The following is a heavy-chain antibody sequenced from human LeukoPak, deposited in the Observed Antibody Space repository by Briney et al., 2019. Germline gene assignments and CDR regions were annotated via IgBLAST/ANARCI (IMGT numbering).Heavy chain of an antibody. V-gene: IGHV4-59*03. D-gene: IGHD4/OR15-4a*01. CDR3: ATIGAKYSSSDAFDI. CDR2: AFYTGST. CDR1: GGSISSSY. Sequence: PSETLSLTCTVSGGSISSSYWTWIRQTPGKGLERIGFAFYTGSTHYNPSLKSRVTTSVDTSKNQFSLRLNSVTAADSAVYYCATIGAKYSSSDAFDIWGHGTMVTVSS. J-gene: IGHJ3*02.